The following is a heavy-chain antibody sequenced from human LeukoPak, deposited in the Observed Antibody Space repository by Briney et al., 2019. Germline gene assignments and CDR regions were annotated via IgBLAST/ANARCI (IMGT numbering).Heavy chain of an antibody. J-gene: IGHJ4*02. CDR1: GFTFSSYT. V-gene: IGHV3-21*04. CDR3: AKDMVAGYSSSCLDY. CDR2: ISSSSSYI. D-gene: IGHD6-13*01. Sequence: GGSLRLSCATSGFTFSSYTMNWVRQAPGKGLEWVSSISSSSSYIYYAESVKGRFTISRDNAKNSLYLQMNSLRAEDTALYYCAKDMVAGYSSSCLDYWGQGTLVTVSS.